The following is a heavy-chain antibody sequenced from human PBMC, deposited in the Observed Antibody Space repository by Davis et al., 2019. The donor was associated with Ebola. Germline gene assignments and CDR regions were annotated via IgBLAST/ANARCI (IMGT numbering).Heavy chain of an antibody. Sequence: ASVKVSCKASGYTFKNYAISWVRQATGQGLEWMGWMNPNSGNTGYAQKFQGRVTMTRNTSISTAYMEVSSLRSEDTAVYYCARDRSGGDYVFDYWGQGTLVTVSS. D-gene: IGHD4-17*01. CDR2: MNPNSGNT. CDR3: ARDRSGGDYVFDY. CDR1: GYTFKNYA. V-gene: IGHV1-8*02. J-gene: IGHJ4*02.